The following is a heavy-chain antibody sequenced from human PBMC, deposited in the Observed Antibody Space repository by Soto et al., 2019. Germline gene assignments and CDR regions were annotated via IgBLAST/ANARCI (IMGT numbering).Heavy chain of an antibody. CDR2: ISSSSSYI. CDR3: ARVMYYYDSSGYPY. J-gene: IGHJ4*02. CDR1: GFTFSSYS. V-gene: IGHV3-21*01. D-gene: IGHD3-22*01. Sequence: SGGSLRLSCAASGFTFSSYSMNWVRQAPGKGLEWVSSISSSSSYIYYADSVKGRFTISRDNAKNSLYLQMNSLRAEDTAVYYCARVMYYYDSSGYPYWGQGTLVTVPS.